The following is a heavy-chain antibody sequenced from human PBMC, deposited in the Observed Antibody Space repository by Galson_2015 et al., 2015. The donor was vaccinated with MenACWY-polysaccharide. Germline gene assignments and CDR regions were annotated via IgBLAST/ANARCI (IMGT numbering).Heavy chain of an antibody. CDR2: ILDGGHP. CDR1: GFSFNSYA. V-gene: IGHV3-23*01. D-gene: IGHD2-2*01. Sequence: SLRLSCAASGFSFNSYAMTWVRQAPGKGLEWVSGILDGGHPYYADSVKGRFTITRDNSKNTLNLQRDSLRAEDTAVYYCAKVEEASCLITSFADYWGQGTLVTVSS. CDR3: AKVEEASCLITSFADY. J-gene: IGHJ4*02.